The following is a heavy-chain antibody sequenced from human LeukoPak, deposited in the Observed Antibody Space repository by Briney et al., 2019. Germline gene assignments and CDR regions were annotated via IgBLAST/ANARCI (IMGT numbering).Heavy chain of an antibody. CDR2: ISSSGSTI. J-gene: IGHJ6*03. CDR3: ARVNWGLIDYDYMDV. V-gene: IGHV3-11*01. D-gene: IGHD7-27*01. Sequence: GGSLRLSCAASGFTFSDYYMSWIRQAPGKGLEWVSYISSSGSTIHYADSVRGRFTISRDNAKNSLYLQMNSLRAEDTAVYYCARVNWGLIDYDYMDVWGKGTTVTVSS. CDR1: GFTFSDYY.